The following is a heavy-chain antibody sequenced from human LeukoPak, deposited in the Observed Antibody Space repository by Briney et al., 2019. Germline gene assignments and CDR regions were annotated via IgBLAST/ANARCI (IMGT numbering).Heavy chain of an antibody. CDR3: ARGPSISMVRGVIFH. V-gene: IGHV3-23*01. CDR2: ISGSGGRT. CDR1: GFTFSSDV. J-gene: IGHJ4*02. Sequence: GSLRLSCAASGFTFSSDVMSWVRQAPGKGLEWVSAISGSGGRTYYADSVKGRFTISRDNSKNTLYLQMNSLRAEDTAVYYCARGPSISMVRGVIFHWGQGTLVTVSS. D-gene: IGHD3-10*01.